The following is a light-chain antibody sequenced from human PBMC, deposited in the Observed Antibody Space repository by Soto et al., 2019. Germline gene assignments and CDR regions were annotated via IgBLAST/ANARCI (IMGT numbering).Light chain of an antibody. CDR2: SDR. V-gene: IGLV1-44*01. CDR1: TSNIGSNK. CDR3: AAWDDTLKGVV. Sequence: QSVLTQPPSASGTPGQRVTISCSGRTSNIGSNKVDWYQHLPGTAPKLLICSDRRRPSGVPDRFSGSKSGTSASLAISGLQSGDEADYYCAAWDDTLKGVVFGGGTKLTVL. J-gene: IGLJ2*01.